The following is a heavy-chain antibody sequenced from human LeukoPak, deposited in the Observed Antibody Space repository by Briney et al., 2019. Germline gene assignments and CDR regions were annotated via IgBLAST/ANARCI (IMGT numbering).Heavy chain of an antibody. J-gene: IGHJ4*02. D-gene: IGHD3-10*01. CDR1: GYTFTGYY. Sequence: ASVKVSCKASGYTFTGYYLHWVRQAPGQGLEWMGWISSKSGATNYAQKFQGRVSMTWDTSITTAYMDLSRLRSDDTAVYYCARDYGGPSWFGGIDYWGQGTLVTVS. CDR2: ISSKSGAT. CDR3: ARDYGGPSWFGGIDY. V-gene: IGHV1-2*02.